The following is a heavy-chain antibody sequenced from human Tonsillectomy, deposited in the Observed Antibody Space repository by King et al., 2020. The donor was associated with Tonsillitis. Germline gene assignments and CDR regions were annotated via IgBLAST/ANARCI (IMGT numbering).Heavy chain of an antibody. V-gene: IGHV3-33*08. D-gene: IGHD4-17*01. J-gene: IGHJ4*02. Sequence: VQLVESGGGVVQPGRSLRLSCAASGFTFSSYGMHWVRQAPGKGLEWVAVIWYDGSNKYYADSVKGRFTISRDNSKNTLYLQMNSLRAEDTAVYYCARDYGDYYYFDYWGQGTLVTVSS. CDR1: GFTFSSYG. CDR2: IWYDGSNK. CDR3: ARDYGDYYYFDY.